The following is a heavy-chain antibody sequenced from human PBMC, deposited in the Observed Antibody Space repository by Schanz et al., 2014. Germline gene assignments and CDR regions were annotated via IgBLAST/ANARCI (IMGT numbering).Heavy chain of an antibody. CDR1: GFVFRTFA. CDR2: ITGSGSKT. V-gene: IGHV3-23*01. D-gene: IGHD5-18*01. Sequence: EVQLLESGGTVVQPGGSLRVSCAASGFVFRTFAMYWVRQAPGKGLEWVSAITGSGSKTYYADSVKGRFTISRDNSKNILTMQMSSLRAEDTAVYYCARGTDTAMEHRPFDYWGQGTLVTVSS. CDR3: ARGTDTAMEHRPFDY. J-gene: IGHJ4*02.